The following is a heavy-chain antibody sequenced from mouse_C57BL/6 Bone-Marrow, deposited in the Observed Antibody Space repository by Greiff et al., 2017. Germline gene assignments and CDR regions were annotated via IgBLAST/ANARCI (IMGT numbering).Heavy chain of an antibody. Sequence: VQLQQSGAELVRPGTSVKMSCKASGYTFTNYWIGWAKQRPGHGLEWIGDIYPGGGYTNYNEKFKGKATLTADKSSSTAYMQFSSLASEDSAIYYWERCGYGGGFAYWGQGTLVTVSA. V-gene: IGHV1-63*01. CDR2: IYPGGGYT. J-gene: IGHJ3*01. CDR1: GYTFTNYW. CDR3: ERCGYGGGFAY. D-gene: IGHD2-14*01.